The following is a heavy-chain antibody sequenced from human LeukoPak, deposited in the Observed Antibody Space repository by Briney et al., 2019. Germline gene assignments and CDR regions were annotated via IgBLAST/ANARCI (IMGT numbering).Heavy chain of an antibody. CDR3: ARDYYDSSGYYYANWFDP. CDR2: IYYSGST. V-gene: IGHV4-59*01. CDR1: GGSISNYY. J-gene: IGHJ5*02. Sequence: PSETLSLTCTVSGGSISNYYWNWIRQPPGKGLEWIGYIYYSGSTNYNPSLKSRVTISVDTSKNQFSLKLSSVTAADTAVYYCARDYYDSSGYYYANWFDPWGQGTLVTVSS. D-gene: IGHD3-22*01.